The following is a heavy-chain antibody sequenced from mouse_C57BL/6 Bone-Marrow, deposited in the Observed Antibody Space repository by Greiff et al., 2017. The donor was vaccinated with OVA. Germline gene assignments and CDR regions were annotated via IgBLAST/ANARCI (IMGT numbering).Heavy chain of an antibody. D-gene: IGHD2-5*01. CDR1: GFTFSDFY. CDR3: AREAYYSNYVGWYFDV. CDR2: SRNKANDYTT. Sequence: EVQLVESGGGLVQSGRSLRLSCAPSGFTFSDFYMEWVRQAPGKGLEWIAASRNKANDYTTEYSASVKGRFIVSRDTSQSILYLQMNALRAEDTAIYYCAREAYYSNYVGWYFDVWGTGTTVTVSS. J-gene: IGHJ1*03. V-gene: IGHV7-1*01.